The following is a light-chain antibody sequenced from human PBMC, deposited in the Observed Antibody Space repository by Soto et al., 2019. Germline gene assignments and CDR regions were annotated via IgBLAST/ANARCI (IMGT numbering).Light chain of an antibody. CDR1: SSDVGGYNY. V-gene: IGLV2-14*03. Sequence: QSALTQPASVSGSPGQSITISCTGTSSDVGGYNYVCWYQHHPGKAPKLIIYDVTNRPSGVSNRFSGSKSGNTASLTISGLQAEEEAEYYCSSYTSSSTWVFGGGTKVTVL. J-gene: IGLJ3*02. CDR3: SSYTSSSTWV. CDR2: DVT.